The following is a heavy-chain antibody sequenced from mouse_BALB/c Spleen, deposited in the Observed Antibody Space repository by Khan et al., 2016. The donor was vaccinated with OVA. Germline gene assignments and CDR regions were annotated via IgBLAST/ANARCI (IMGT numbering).Heavy chain of an antibody. Sequence: EVQLQQSGAELVKPGASVKLSCTASDFNIRDNYIHWVKQRPEQGLEWIGRIAPANGNAKYDPKFQGKATITADTSSNTAYLQLSSLTSEDTAVYYCAVTVYEPRYFDVWGAGTTATVAS. V-gene: IGHV14-3*02. CDR3: AVTVYEPRYFDV. D-gene: IGHD1-3*01. J-gene: IGHJ1*01. CDR2: IAPANGNA. CDR1: DFNIRDNY.